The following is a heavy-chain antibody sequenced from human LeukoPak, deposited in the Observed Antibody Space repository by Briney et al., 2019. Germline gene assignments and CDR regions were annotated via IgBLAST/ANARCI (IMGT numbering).Heavy chain of an antibody. Sequence: GGSLRLSCAASGFTFSSDWVNWARQAPGKGLVWVSRIKTDGSSTSYADSVKGRFTISRDNAKNTLYLQMNSLRAEDTAVYYCAREHYSGYDSYFDYWGQGALVTVSS. CDR3: AREHYSGYDSYFDY. J-gene: IGHJ4*02. V-gene: IGHV3-74*01. D-gene: IGHD5-12*01. CDR2: IKTDGSST. CDR1: GFTFSSDW.